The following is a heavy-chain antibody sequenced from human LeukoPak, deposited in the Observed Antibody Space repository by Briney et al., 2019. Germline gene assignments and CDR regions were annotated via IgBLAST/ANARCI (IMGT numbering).Heavy chain of an antibody. CDR2: MYYSGSS. CDR3: ASGFGSSWYDY. D-gene: IGHD6-13*01. Sequence: SETLSLTCSVSGGSISTYWTWIRQPPGKGLEWIGYMYYSGSSNYNPSLRSRVTISGDTSKNQVSLILGSVTAADTAVYYCASGFGSSWYDYWGPGTLVCVSS. J-gene: IGHJ4*02. V-gene: IGHV4-59*01. CDR1: GGSISTY.